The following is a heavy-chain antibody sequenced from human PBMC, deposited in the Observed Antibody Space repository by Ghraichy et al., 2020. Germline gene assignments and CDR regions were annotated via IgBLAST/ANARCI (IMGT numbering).Heavy chain of an antibody. CDR3: VRQPPQWLVRHFDY. V-gene: IGHV4-39*01. CDR2: TYNTEST. Sequence: SETLSLTCNVSGGSIRSNSYYWGWIRQAPGKGLEWVASTYNTESTYYNPSLKSRLTISVDTSKNQFSLKLSSVTAADTAVYFCVRQPPQWLVRHFDYWGQGILVSVSS. CDR1: GGSIRSNSYY. D-gene: IGHD6-19*01. J-gene: IGHJ4*02.